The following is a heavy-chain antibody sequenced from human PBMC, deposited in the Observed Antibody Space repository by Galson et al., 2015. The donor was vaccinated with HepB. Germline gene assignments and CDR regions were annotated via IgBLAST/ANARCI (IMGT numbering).Heavy chain of an antibody. CDR1: GFTFSSYA. V-gene: IGHV3-23*01. D-gene: IGHD4-23*01. CDR3: AKSPPWGSLPLRTDYFDY. J-gene: IGHJ4*02. Sequence: SLRLSCAASGFTFSSYAMSWVRQAPGKGLEWVSAISGSGGSTYYADSVKGRFTISRDNSKNTLYLQMNSLRAEDTAVYYCAKSPPWGSLPLRTDYFDYWGQGTLVTVSS. CDR2: ISGSGGST.